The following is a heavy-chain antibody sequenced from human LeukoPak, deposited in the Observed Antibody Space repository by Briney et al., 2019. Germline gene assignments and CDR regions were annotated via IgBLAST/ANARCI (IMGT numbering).Heavy chain of an antibody. CDR1: GFTFRSYW. Sequence: GGSLRLSCAASGFTFRSYWMNWVRQAPGKGLEWVANINQAGSETYYVDSVMGRFTISRDNAKNSLYLQMSSLRVGDTAVYFCLIAATARGGFDYWGQGTLVTVSS. CDR3: LIAATARGGFDY. D-gene: IGHD2-21*02. V-gene: IGHV3-7*01. J-gene: IGHJ4*02. CDR2: INQAGSET.